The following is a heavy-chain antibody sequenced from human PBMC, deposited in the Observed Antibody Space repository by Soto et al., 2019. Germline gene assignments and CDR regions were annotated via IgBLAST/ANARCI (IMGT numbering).Heavy chain of an antibody. CDR2: IKSDGSEK. CDR1: GFTVSNFW. Sequence: EVQLVESGGGLVQPGGSLRLSCAASGFTVSNFWMNWVRQAPGKGLEWVANIKSDGSEKYYADSVKGRFTFSRDNAKNTLYLQMDSLRVEDTAVYYCARCRSYGMEGVERAVDIWGQGTKVTVSS. CDR3: ARCRSYGMEGVERAVDI. J-gene: IGHJ3*02. V-gene: IGHV3-7*03. D-gene: IGHD1-26*01.